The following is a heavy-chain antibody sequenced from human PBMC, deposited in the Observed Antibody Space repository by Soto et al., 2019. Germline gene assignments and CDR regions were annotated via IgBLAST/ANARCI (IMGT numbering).Heavy chain of an antibody. J-gene: IGHJ3*01. V-gene: IGHV3-9*01. D-gene: IGHD2-2*01. CDR3: TKDEGYCSSISCTDTFDY. CDR1: GFTFVDYA. Sequence: EVQLVESGGGLVQPGRSLRLSCAASGFTFVDYAMHWVRQAPGQGLEWVSGIGWDGGYKGYADSGKGRFTLSRDNAKKSLYLEMNSLRVEYTALYYCTKDEGYCSSISCTDTFDYWGQGTMFTV. CDR2: IGWDGGYK.